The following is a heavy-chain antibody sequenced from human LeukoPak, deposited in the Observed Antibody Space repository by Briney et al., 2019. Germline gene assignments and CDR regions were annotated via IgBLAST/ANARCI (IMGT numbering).Heavy chain of an antibody. Sequence: ASETLSLTCAVYGGSFSGYYWSWIRQPPGKGLEWIGEINHSGSTNYNPSLKSRVTISVDTSKNQFSLKLRSVTAADTAVYYCARGDRIAADESFDYWGQGTLVTVSS. CDR3: ARGDRIAADESFDY. D-gene: IGHD6-13*01. CDR2: INHSGST. J-gene: IGHJ4*02. V-gene: IGHV4-34*01. CDR1: GGSFSGYY.